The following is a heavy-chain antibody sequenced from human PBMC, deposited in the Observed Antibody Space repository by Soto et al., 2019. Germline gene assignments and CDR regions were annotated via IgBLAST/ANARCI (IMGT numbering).Heavy chain of an antibody. Sequence: QLQLQESGPGLVKPSETLSLTCTVSGGSISTSYYWGLIRPPPGKGLEWIGSIYYSGSTYYNPSRKSRATISVDTSKNQFSLKLSSVTAADTAVYYCATPWFGDGDYWGQGTLVTVSS. D-gene: IGHD3-10*01. CDR3: ATPWFGDGDY. CDR2: IYYSGST. CDR1: GGSISTSYY. V-gene: IGHV4-39*01. J-gene: IGHJ4*02.